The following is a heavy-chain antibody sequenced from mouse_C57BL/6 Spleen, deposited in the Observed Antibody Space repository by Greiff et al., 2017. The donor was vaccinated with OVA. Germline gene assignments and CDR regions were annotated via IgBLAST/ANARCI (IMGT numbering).Heavy chain of an antibody. J-gene: IGHJ3*01. Sequence: VQLQQSGPELVKPGASVKISCKASGYTFTDYYMNWVKQSHGKSLEWIGDINPNNGGTSYNQKFKGKATLTVDKSSSTAYMELRSLTSEDSAVYYCARGDDYEAWFAYWGQGTLVTVSA. CDR3: ARGDDYEAWFAY. V-gene: IGHV1-26*01. CDR1: GYTFTDYY. D-gene: IGHD2-4*01. CDR2: INPNNGGT.